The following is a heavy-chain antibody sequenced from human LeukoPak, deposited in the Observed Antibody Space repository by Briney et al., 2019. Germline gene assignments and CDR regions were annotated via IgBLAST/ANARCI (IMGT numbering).Heavy chain of an antibody. Sequence: PSETLSLTCTVSGDSMNNYYWSWIRQPPGKGLEWIGNINYSGSTNSNPSLKSRATISVDMSRKHFFLDLSSVTAADTAVYYCARGAMVRSSNWFDPWGQGTLVTVSS. CDR1: GDSMNNYY. V-gene: IGHV4-59*01. J-gene: IGHJ5*02. D-gene: IGHD3-10*01. CDR3: ARGAMVRSSNWFDP. CDR2: INYSGST.